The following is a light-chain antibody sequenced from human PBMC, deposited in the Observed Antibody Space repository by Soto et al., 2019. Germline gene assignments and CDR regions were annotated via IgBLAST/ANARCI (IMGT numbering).Light chain of an antibody. Sequence: EIVLTQSPATLSLSPGERATLSCRASQSVSSSLAWYQQKPGQAPRLLIYGAFKRSTGIPDRFSGSGSGTDFTLTICRMEPDDFAVYCCQQYGSSPRTFGQGTKVDIK. CDR2: GAF. J-gene: IGKJ1*01. CDR1: QSVSSS. CDR3: QQYGSSPRT. V-gene: IGKV3-20*01.